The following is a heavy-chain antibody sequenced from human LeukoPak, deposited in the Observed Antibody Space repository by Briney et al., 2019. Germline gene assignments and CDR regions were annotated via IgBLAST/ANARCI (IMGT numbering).Heavy chain of an antibody. V-gene: IGHV1-2*02. CDR3: ATYDSDAFDI. D-gene: IGHD3-22*01. CDR1: GYTLTELS. CDR2: INPNSGGT. J-gene: IGHJ3*02. Sequence: ASVKVSCKVSGYTLTELSMHWVRQAPGKGLEWMGWINPNSGGTNYAQKFQGRVTMTRDTSISTAYMELSRLRSDDTAVYYCATYDSDAFDIWGQGTMVTVSS.